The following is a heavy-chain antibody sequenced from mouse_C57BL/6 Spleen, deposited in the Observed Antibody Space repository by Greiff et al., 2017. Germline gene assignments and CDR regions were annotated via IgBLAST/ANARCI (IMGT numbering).Heavy chain of an antibody. J-gene: IGHJ3*01. Sequence: VQVVESGPELVKPGASVKISCKASGYAFSSSWMNWVKQRPGKGLEWIGRIYPGDGDTNYNGKFKGKATLTADKSSSTAYMQLSSLTSEDSAVYFCARDPYYSNYVFAYWGQGTLVTVSA. CDR3: ARDPYYSNYVFAY. CDR1: GYAFSSSW. V-gene: IGHV1-82*01. CDR2: IYPGDGDT. D-gene: IGHD2-5*01.